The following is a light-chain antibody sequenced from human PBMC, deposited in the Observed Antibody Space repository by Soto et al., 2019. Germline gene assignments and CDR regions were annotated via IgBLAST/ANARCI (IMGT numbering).Light chain of an antibody. J-gene: IGLJ3*02. CDR2: EVS. CDR1: SSDVGGYDY. Sequence: QSALTQPASVSGSPGQSITISCTGTSSDVGGYDYVSWYQQHPSKAPKLIIYEVSDRPSGVSNRFSGSKSGNTASLTISGLQAEGEADYYCSSYTSSNTLMFGGGTKLTVL. CDR3: SSYTSSNTLM. V-gene: IGLV2-14*01.